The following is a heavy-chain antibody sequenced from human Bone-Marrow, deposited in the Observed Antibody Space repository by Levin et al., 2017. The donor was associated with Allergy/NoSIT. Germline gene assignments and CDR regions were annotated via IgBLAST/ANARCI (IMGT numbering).Heavy chain of an antibody. Sequence: GESLKISCEASGFLFSDYHMTWIRQAPGKGQEWVAYITDSGTFIRYEDSVRGRFTISRDNAKNSLYLQMDRLRVEDTAVYYCARDRLDVRAFDIWGQGTLVTVSS. J-gene: IGHJ3*02. CDR2: ITDSGTFI. CDR1: GFLFSDYH. V-gene: IGHV3-11*05. D-gene: IGHD4-11*01. CDR3: ARDRLDVRAFDI.